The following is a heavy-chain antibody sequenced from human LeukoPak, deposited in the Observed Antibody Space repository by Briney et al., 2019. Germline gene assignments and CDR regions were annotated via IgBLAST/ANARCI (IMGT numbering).Heavy chain of an antibody. J-gene: IGHJ4*02. CDR3: AREIGGGLHYFHS. D-gene: IGHD1-26*01. CDR2: LYNDAFDSAT. Sequence: PGGSLRLPCTASGFTVSSSFMSWVRQAPGKGLEWVSNLYNDAFDSATHYADSVKGRFTISRDNSQNTLYLQMNSLRAEDTAMYYCAREIGGGLHYFHSWGQGTPVTVSS. CDR1: GFTVSSSF. V-gene: IGHV3-53*01.